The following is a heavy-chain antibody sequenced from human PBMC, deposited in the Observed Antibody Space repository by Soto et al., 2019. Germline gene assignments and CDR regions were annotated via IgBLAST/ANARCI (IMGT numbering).Heavy chain of an antibody. CDR3: AKNPHYDILTGYYKGKYYFDY. D-gene: IGHD3-9*01. CDR1: GFTFSSYA. V-gene: IGHV3-23*01. J-gene: IGHJ4*02. CDR2: ISGSGGST. Sequence: GGSLRLSCAASGFTFSSYAMSWVRQAPGKGLEWVSAISGSGGSTYYADSVKGRFPISRDNSKNTLYLQMNSLRAEDTAVYYCAKNPHYDILTGYYKGKYYFDYWGQGTLVTVSS.